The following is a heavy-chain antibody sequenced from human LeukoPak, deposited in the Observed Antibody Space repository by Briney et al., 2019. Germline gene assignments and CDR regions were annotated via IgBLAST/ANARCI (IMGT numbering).Heavy chain of an antibody. CDR1: GFTFSSYT. J-gene: IGHJ4*02. D-gene: IGHD2/OR15-2a*01. V-gene: IGHV3-48*01. CDR2: ISSSGSTI. Sequence: GGSLRLSCAASGFTFSSYTMNWVRQAPGKGLEWLSYISSSGSTIYYADSVKGRFTISRDNAKNSLYLQMNSLRAEDTAVYYCARDTLGSLDYWGQGALVTVSA. CDR3: ARDTLGSLDY.